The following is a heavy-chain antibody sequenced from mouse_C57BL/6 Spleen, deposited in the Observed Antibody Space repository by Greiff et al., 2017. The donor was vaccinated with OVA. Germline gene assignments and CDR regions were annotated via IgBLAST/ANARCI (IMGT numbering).Heavy chain of an antibody. CDR3: TTPDLGFAY. Sequence: EVQLQESGAELVRPGASVKLSCTASGFTIKDDYMHWVKQRPEQGLEWIGWIDPENGDTEYASKFQGKATITADTSSNTAYLQLSSLTSEDTAVYYCTTPDLGFAYWGQGTLVTVSA. CDR2: IDPENGDT. V-gene: IGHV14-4*01. CDR1: GFTIKDDY. J-gene: IGHJ3*01.